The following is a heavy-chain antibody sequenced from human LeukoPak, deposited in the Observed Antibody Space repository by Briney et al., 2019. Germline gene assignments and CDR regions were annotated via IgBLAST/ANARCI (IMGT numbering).Heavy chain of an antibody. D-gene: IGHD1-7*01. CDR1: GGSISSSSYY. V-gene: IGHV4-39*01. Sequence: SGTLSLTCTVSGGSISSSSYYWGWIRQPPGKGLEWIGSIYYSGSTYYNPSLKSRVTISVDTSKNQFSLKLSSVTAADTAVYYCARWENYHFDYWGQGTLVTVSS. J-gene: IGHJ4*02. CDR3: ARWENYHFDY. CDR2: IYYSGST.